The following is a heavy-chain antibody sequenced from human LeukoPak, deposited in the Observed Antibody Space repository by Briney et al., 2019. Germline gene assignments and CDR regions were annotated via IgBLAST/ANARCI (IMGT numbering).Heavy chain of an antibody. CDR3: AKDRAARGRGNYFYMDV. J-gene: IGHJ6*03. D-gene: IGHD2/OR15-2a*01. CDR1: GFTFDDYA. Sequence: GGSLRLSCAASGFTFDDYAMHWVRQASGKGLEWVSHITWDGGSIHYADSVEGRFTISGDNRENSLYLQMNSLRPEDTALYYCAKDRAARGRGNYFYMDVWGKGTTVTVSS. CDR2: ITWDGGSI. V-gene: IGHV3-43D*03.